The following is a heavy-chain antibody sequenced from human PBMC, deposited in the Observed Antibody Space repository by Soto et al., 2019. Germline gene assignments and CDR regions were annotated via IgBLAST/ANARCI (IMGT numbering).Heavy chain of an antibody. CDR2: IYIGGST. CDR1: GFTVSGNY. CDR3: ARGLERAYFDY. D-gene: IGHD1-1*01. Sequence: EVQLVETGGGLIQPGESLRLSCAASGFTVSGNYMNWVRQAPGKGLEWVSLIYIGGSTYYTDSVKGRFTMSRDSSKNTLYLQMYSLRAEDTAVYYCARGLERAYFDYWGQGTLVTVSS. V-gene: IGHV3-53*02. J-gene: IGHJ4*02.